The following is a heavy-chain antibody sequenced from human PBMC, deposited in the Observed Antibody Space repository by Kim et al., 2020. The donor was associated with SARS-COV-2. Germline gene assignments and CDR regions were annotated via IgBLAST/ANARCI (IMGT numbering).Heavy chain of an antibody. CDR1: GGSISSGGYY. V-gene: IGHV4-31*03. D-gene: IGHD4-17*01. CDR2: IYYSGST. CDR3: ARDKKGYGDRKYYYGMDV. Sequence: SETLSLTCTVSGGSISSGGYYWSWIRQHPGKGLEWIGYIYYSGSTYYNPSLKSRVTISVDTSKNQFSLKLSSVTAAATAVYYCARDKKGYGDRKYYYGMDVWGQGTTVTVSS. J-gene: IGHJ6*02.